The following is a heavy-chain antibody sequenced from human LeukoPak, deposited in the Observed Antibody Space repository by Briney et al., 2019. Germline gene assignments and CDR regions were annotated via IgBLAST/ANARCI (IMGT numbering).Heavy chain of an antibody. J-gene: IGHJ6*02. CDR1: GFSFSSYW. D-gene: IGHD5/OR15-5a*01. V-gene: IGHV3-74*01. CDR2: IKTDGSSA. Sequence: GGSLRLSCAASGFSFSSYWMHWVRQAPGKGLVWVSRIKTDGSSATYADSVKGRFTISRDNSKNTLDLQMNSLRVEDTAVYYCAKEGSPMVSTTMDVWGQGTTVTVSS. CDR3: AKEGSPMVSTTMDV.